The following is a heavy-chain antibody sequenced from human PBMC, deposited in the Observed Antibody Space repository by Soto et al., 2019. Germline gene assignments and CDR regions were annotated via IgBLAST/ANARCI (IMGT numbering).Heavy chain of an antibody. CDR3: ATSYGDYIYAYY. CDR1: GFTFSDYA. CDR2: ISGSGENI. V-gene: IGHV3-23*01. Sequence: GGSLRLSCEASGFTFSDYATSWVRQTPGKGLEWVSGISGSGENIHYADPVKGRFTISRDNSKNTLYLQMNSLRAEDTAVYYCATSYGDYIYAYYWGQGTLVTVSS. D-gene: IGHD4-17*01. J-gene: IGHJ4*02.